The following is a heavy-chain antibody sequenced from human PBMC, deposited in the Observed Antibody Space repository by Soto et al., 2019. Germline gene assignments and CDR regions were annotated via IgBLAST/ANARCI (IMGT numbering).Heavy chain of an antibody. V-gene: IGHV4-59*08. J-gene: IGHJ4*02. CDR3: ARNPTPYYYDSSGYFDY. CDR2: IYYSGST. Sequence: PSETLSLTCAVSGGSISSYYWSWIRQPPGKGLEWIGYIYYSGSTNYNPSLKSRVTISVDTSKNQFSLKLSSVTAADTAVYYCARNPTPYYYDSSGYFDYWGQGTLVTVSS. D-gene: IGHD3-22*01. CDR1: GGSISSYY.